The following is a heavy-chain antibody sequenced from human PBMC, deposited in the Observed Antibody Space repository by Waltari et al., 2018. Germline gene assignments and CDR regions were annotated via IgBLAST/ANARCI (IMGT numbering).Heavy chain of an antibody. CDR1: GGSLRSTNW. D-gene: IGHD6-25*01. Sequence: QVQLQESGPGLVKPSGTLSPTCAASGGSLRSTNWWSWVRQPPGRGLEWIGEIYHNGSTSYNPSLGRRVTVSVDKSKNQFSLKVTSVTAADTAVYYCARDAIRAALDHWGPGILVTVSS. CDR2: IYHNGST. V-gene: IGHV4-4*02. J-gene: IGHJ4*02. CDR3: ARDAIRAALDH.